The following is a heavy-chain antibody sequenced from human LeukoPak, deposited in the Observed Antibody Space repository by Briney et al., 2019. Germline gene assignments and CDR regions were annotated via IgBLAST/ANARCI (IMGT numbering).Heavy chain of an antibody. D-gene: IGHD2-21*01. V-gene: IGHV3-66*04. J-gene: IGHJ4*01. CDR2: LFSGGDT. Sequence: GGSLRLSCAASGFSFRRYYMSWVRQAPGKGLQWVSVLFSGGDTYYADSVKDRFSISRDSSRETLFLQMNSLRADDTAVYYCARQGFDSGFDCWGHGTMVTVSS. CDR3: ARQGFDSGFDC. CDR1: GFSFRRYY.